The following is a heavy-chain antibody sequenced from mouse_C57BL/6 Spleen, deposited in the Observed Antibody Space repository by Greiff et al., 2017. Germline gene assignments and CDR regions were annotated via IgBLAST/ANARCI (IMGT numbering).Heavy chain of an antibody. Sequence: EVKVEESEGGLVQPGSSMKLSCTASGFTFSDYYMAWVRQVPEKGLEWVANINYDGSSTYYLDSLKSRFIISRDNAKNILYLQMSSLKSEDTATYYCARNYGSSVDYWGQGTLVTVSA. CDR3: ARNYGSSVDY. D-gene: IGHD1-1*01. CDR2: INYDGSST. V-gene: IGHV5-16*01. J-gene: IGHJ3*01. CDR1: GFTFSDYY.